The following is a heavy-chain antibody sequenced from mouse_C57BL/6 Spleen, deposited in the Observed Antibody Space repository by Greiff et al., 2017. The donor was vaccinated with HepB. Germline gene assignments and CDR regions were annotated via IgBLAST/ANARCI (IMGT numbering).Heavy chain of an antibody. V-gene: IGHV1-69*01. CDR3: ARRGNLFDY. Sequence: VQLQQPGAELVMPGASVKLSCKASGYTFTSYWMHWVKQRPGQGLEWIGEIDPSDSYTNYNQKFKGKSTLTVDKSSSTAYMQLSSLTSEDSAVYYCARRGNLFDYWGQGTTLTVSA. CDR1: GYTFTSYW. J-gene: IGHJ2*01. D-gene: IGHD2-1*01. CDR2: IDPSDSYT.